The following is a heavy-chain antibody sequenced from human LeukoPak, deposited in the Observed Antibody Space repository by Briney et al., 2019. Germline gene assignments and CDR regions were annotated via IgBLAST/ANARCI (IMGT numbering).Heavy chain of an antibody. V-gene: IGHV4-59*01. Sequence: PSETLSLTCTVSGGSLSSYYWSWIRQPPGKGLEWIGYIYYSGSTNYNPSLKSRVTISVDTSKNQFSLKLSSVTAADTAVYYCARGPDPSYYYYMDVWGKGTTVTVSS. CDR1: GGSLSSYY. CDR3: ARGPDPSYYYYMDV. CDR2: IYYSGST. J-gene: IGHJ6*03.